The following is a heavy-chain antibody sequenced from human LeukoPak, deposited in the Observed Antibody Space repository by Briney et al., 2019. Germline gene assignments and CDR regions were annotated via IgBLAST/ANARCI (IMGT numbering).Heavy chain of an antibody. CDR3: AKDHRQQLGEDYFDY. CDR2: ISWNSGSI. CDR1: GFTFDDYA. J-gene: IGHJ4*02. V-gene: IGHV3-9*01. D-gene: IGHD6-13*01. Sequence: GGSLRLSCAASGFTFDDYAMHWVRQAPGKGLEWVSGISWNSGSIGYADSVKGRFTISRDNSKNTLYLQMNSLRAEDTAVYYCAKDHRQQLGEDYFDYWGQGTLVTVSS.